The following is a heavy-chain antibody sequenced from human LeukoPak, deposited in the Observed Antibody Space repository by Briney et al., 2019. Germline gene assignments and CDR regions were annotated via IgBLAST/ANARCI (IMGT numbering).Heavy chain of an antibody. CDR2: IYYSGST. V-gene: IGHV4-30-4*01. J-gene: IGHJ4*02. CDR1: SGSISSDDYY. D-gene: IGHD4-11*01. CDR3: ARAWSDYTFDY. Sequence: SETLSLTCTVSSGSISSDDYYWSWIRQPPGKGLEWIGYIYYSGSTYYNPSLKSRVTISVDTSKNQFSLKLSSVTAADTAVYYCARAWSDYTFDYWGQGTLVTVSS.